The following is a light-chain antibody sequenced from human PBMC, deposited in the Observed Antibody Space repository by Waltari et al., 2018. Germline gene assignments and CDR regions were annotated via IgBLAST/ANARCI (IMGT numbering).Light chain of an antibody. J-gene: IGKJ1*01. CDR2: KAS. CDR1: QSVNRW. CDR3: QQYEAFPVT. Sequence: GDRVTITCRASQSVNRWLAWYQQKPGKAPKLLISKASALQNGVAPRFSGGGSGTEFTLTISNLQPDDSSTYYCQQYEAFPVTFGHGTKVEIK. V-gene: IGKV1-5*03.